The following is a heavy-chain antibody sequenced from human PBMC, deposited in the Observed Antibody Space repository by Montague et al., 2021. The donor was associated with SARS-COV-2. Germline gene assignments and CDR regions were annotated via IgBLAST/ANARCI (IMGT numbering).Heavy chain of an antibody. V-gene: IGHV4-59*01. Sequence: SETLSLTCTVSGGSISSYYWSWIRQPPGKGLEWIGYIYYSGSTNYNPSLTSRVTISVDTSKNQFSLKLSSVTAADTAVYYCAGGSGWMGNAFDIWGQGTMVTVSS. CDR3: AGGSGWMGNAFDI. CDR1: GGSISSYY. D-gene: IGHD6-19*01. J-gene: IGHJ3*02. CDR2: IYYSGST.